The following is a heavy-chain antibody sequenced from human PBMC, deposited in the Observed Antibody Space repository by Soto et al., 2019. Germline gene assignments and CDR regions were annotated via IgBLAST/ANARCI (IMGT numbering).Heavy chain of an antibody. V-gene: IGHV3-49*03. CDR1: GFTFGDYA. Sequence: PGVSLRLSCTASGFTFGDYAMSWFRQAPGKGLEWVGFIRSKAYGGTTEYAASVKGRFTISRDYSKSIAYLQMNSLKTEDTAVYYCAKDLFPLTTVVTPPFDYWGQGTLVTVSS. J-gene: IGHJ4*02. CDR3: AKDLFPLTTVVTPPFDY. CDR2: IRSKAYGGTT. D-gene: IGHD4-17*01.